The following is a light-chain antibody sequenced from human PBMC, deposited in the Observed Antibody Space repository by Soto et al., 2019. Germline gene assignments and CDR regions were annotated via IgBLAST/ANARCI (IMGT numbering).Light chain of an antibody. CDR3: QQGYSTMWT. J-gene: IGKJ1*01. V-gene: IGKV1-39*01. CDR2: AAS. Sequence: DIQMTQSPSSLSASGGDRVTITCRASQSISTYLNWYLQKPGKAPKVLIYAASSLQSGVPFRFSGSGSGTDFTLTISSLQPEDIGIYFCQQGYSTMWTFGQGTKVEVK. CDR1: QSISTY.